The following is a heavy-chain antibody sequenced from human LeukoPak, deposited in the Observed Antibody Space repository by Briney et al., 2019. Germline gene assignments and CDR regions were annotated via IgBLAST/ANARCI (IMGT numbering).Heavy chain of an antibody. D-gene: IGHD5-18*01. CDR2: ISGSGSYI. CDR3: ARDRGSRRYNNGYSEY. V-gene: IGHV3-21*01. CDR1: GFTFSSYT. Sequence: GGSLRLSCAASGFTFSSYTINWVRQAPGKGLEWVSSISGSGSYIYYADPVKGRFTVSRDNAKNSLYLQMKSLRAEDTAVYYCARDRGSRRYNNGYSEYWGQGTLVTVSS. J-gene: IGHJ4*02.